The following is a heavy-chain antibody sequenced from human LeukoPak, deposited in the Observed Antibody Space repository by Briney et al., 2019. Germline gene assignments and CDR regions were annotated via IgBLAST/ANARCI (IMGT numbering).Heavy chain of an antibody. V-gene: IGHV3-9*01. CDR2: ISWNSAYI. J-gene: IGHJ4*02. D-gene: IGHD5-12*01. Sequence: PGGSLRLSCAASGFTFHHYAIHWVRQVPGKGLEWVSGISWNSAYIGYADSVKGRFTISRDNAKNSVYLQMNSLRAEDTALCYCAKDKAPLYSGYDWDLDFWGQGTMVTVPS. CDR1: GFTFHHYA. CDR3: AKDKAPLYSGYDWDLDF.